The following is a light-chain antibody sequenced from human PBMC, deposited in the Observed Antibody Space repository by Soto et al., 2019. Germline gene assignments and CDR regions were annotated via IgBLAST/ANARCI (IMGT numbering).Light chain of an antibody. CDR3: SSYTSSSPYV. CDR1: SSDVGGYDY. J-gene: IGLJ1*01. CDR2: DVS. V-gene: IGLV2-14*01. Sequence: QSALTQPASVSGSPGQSITISCTGTSSDVGGYDYVSWYQQYPGKAPKLMIHDVSNRPSGVSNRFSGSKSGNTASLTISGLQAEDEADYYCSSYTSSSPYVFGTGTKVTVL.